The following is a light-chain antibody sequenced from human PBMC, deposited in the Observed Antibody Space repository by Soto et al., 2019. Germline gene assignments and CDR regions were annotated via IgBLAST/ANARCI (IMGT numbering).Light chain of an antibody. Sequence: DIQMTQSPSTLSASVRDRVTITCRASQTINSWLAWYQQRPGPAPRLLIYKASTLESGVPSRFSVSGSGTEFPLTISTLQTDDFANYYCQQNDIIPFTFGQGTKLDIK. CDR3: QQNDIIPFT. CDR1: QTINSW. CDR2: KAS. J-gene: IGKJ2*01. V-gene: IGKV1-5*03.